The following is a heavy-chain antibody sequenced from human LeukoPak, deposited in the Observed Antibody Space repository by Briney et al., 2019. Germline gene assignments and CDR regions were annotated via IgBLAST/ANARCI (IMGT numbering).Heavy chain of an antibody. V-gene: IGHV4-59*01. CDR3: ARVSWDPNSYYFDY. CDR2: IYYSGST. D-gene: IGHD1-1*01. CDR1: GGSISSYY. Sequence: PSGTLSLTCTVSGGSISSYYWSWIRQPPGKGLEWIGYIYYSGSTNYNPSLKSRVTISVDTSKNQFSLKLSSVTAADTAVYYCARVSWDPNSYYFDYWGQGTLVTVSS. J-gene: IGHJ4*02.